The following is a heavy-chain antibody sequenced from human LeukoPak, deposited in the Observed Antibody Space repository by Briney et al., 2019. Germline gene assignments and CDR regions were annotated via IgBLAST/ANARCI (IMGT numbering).Heavy chain of an antibody. Sequence: PGGSLRPSCAASGFTFSSYSMNWVRQAPGKGLEWVSSISSSSSDIYYADSVKGRFTTSRDNAKNSLYLQMNSLRAEDTAVYYCARDLAVYSMDYWGQGTLVTVST. CDR1: GFTFSSYS. CDR3: ARDLAVYSMDY. D-gene: IGHD4-11*01. J-gene: IGHJ4*02. V-gene: IGHV3-21*01. CDR2: ISSSSSDI.